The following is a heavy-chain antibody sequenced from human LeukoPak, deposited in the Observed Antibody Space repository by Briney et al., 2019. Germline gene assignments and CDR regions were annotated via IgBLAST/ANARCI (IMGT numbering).Heavy chain of an antibody. CDR1: GGTFSSYA. J-gene: IGHJ4*02. V-gene: IGHV1-69*04. D-gene: IGHD3-10*01. Sequence: SVKVSCKASGGTFSSYAISWVRQAPGQGLEWMGRIIPILGIANYAQKFQGRVTMTRNTSISTAYMELSSLRSEDTAVYYCARVMVRGVHPLGYWGQGTLVTVSS. CDR3: ARVMVRGVHPLGY. CDR2: IIPILGIA.